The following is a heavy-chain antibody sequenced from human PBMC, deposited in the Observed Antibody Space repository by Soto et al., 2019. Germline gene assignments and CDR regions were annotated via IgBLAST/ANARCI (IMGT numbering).Heavy chain of an antibody. Sequence: SQTLSLTCAISGDSVSSNSAAWNWIRQSPSRGLEWLGRTYYRSRWYNDYAVSVRSRITVNPDTSKNQFSLHLNSVTPEDTAVYYCAGTSSLHYYYYYGMDVWGQGTTVTVSS. D-gene: IGHD1-7*01. CDR2: TYYRSRWYN. J-gene: IGHJ6*02. CDR3: AGTSSLHYYYYYGMDV. CDR1: GDSVSSNSAA. V-gene: IGHV6-1*01.